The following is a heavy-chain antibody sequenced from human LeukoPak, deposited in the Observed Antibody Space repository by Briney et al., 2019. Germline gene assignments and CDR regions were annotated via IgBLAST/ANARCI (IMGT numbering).Heavy chain of an antibody. J-gene: IGHJ4*02. V-gene: IGHV3-30-3*01. CDR3: ARDPSYSSSSFYFDY. CDR1: GFTFSSYA. Sequence: PGRSLRLSCAASGFTFSSYAMHWVRQAPGKGLEWVAVISYDGSNKYYADSVKGRFTNSRDNSKNTLYLQMNSLRAEDTAVYYCARDPSYSSSSFYFDYWGQGTLVTVSS. D-gene: IGHD6-6*01. CDR2: ISYDGSNK.